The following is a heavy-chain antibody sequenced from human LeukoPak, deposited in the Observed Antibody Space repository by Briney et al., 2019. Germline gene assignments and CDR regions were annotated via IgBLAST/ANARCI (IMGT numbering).Heavy chain of an antibody. V-gene: IGHV4-30-2*01. CDR3: ARTRSTSRQPNWFDP. CDR1: GGSISSGGYS. J-gene: IGHJ5*02. CDR2: IYHSGST. Sequence: SQTLSLTCAVSGGSISSGGYSWSWIRQPPGKGLEWIGYIYHSGSTYYNPSLKSRVTISVDRSKNQFSLRLTSVTAADTAVYYCARTRSTSRQPNWFDPWGQGALVTVSS.